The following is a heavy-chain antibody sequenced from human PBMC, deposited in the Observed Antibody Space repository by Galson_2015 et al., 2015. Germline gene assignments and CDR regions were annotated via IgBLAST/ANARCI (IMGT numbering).Heavy chain of an antibody. CDR2: ISSSGSTI. Sequence: SLRLSCAASGFTFSDYYMSWIRQAPGKGLEWVSYISSSGSTIYYADSVKGRFTISRDNAKNSLYLQMNSLRAEDTAVYYCARPADDFWSGYTDVWGKGTTVTVSS. D-gene: IGHD3-3*01. J-gene: IGHJ6*04. CDR3: ARPADDFWSGYTDV. CDR1: GFTFSDYY. V-gene: IGHV3-11*01.